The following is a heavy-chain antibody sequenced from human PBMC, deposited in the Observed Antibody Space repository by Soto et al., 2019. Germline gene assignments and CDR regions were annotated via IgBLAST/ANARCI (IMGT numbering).Heavy chain of an antibody. J-gene: IGHJ4*02. Sequence: GESLKISCKGSGYSFTSYWINWVRQMPGKGLEWMGRINPSDSNTNYSPSFQGQVTISADKSINSVYLQWSSLRASDSAMYYCASRYYDTSGTSPSYLDYWGQGTLVTVSS. V-gene: IGHV5-10-1*04. CDR3: ASRYYDTSGTSPSYLDY. CDR1: GYSFTSYW. D-gene: IGHD3-10*01. CDR2: INPSDSNT.